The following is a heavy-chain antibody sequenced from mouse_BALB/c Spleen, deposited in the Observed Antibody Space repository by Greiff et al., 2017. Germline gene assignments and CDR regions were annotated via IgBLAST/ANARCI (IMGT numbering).Heavy chain of an antibody. CDR3: ARDLYGNYYAMDY. Sequence: EVQLQQSGAELVKPGASVKLSCTASGFNIKDTYMHWVKQRPEQGLEWIGRIDPANGNTKYDPKFQGKATITADTSSNTAYLQLSSLTSEDTAVYYCARDLYGNYYAMDYWGQGTSVTVSS. CDR1: GFNIKDTY. J-gene: IGHJ4*01. V-gene: IGHV14-3*02. D-gene: IGHD2-1*01. CDR2: IDPANGNT.